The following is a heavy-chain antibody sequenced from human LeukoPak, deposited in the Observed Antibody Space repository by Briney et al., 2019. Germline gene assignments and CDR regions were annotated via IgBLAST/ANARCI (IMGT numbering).Heavy chain of an antibody. CDR1: GESLNSYY. CDR3: ARGAWATRLAS. J-gene: IGHJ4*02. D-gene: IGHD2-15*01. Sequence: PSETLSLTCAVYGESLNSYYWSWVRQPPGEGLEWIGEIYESGTTKYNPSLKSRVAISTVPSKQQFSLRLSSVTAADTAVYYCARGAWATRLASWGLGTPVIVSS. V-gene: IGHV4-34*01. CDR2: IYESGTT.